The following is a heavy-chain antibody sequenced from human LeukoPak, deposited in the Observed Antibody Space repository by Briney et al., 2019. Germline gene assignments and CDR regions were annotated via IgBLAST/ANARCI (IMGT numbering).Heavy chain of an antibody. CDR3: AREGVTAPGDY. CDR1: GFTFSNYE. V-gene: IGHV3-48*03. D-gene: IGHD2-21*02. CDR2: IRSSGSTI. Sequence: GGSLRLSCAASGFTFSNYEMNWVRQAPGKGLEWVSYIRSSGSTIYYSDSVKGRFTISRDNAKNPLYLQMNSLRAEDTAVYYCAREGVTAPGDYWGQGTLVTVSS. J-gene: IGHJ4*02.